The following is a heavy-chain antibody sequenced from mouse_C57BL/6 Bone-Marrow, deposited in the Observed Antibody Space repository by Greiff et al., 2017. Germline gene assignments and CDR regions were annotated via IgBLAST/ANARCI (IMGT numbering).Heavy chain of an antibody. CDR2: IDPENGDT. Sequence: VQLQQSGAELVRPGASVKLSCTASGFNIKDDYMHWVKQRPEQGLEWIGWIDPENGDTEYASKFQGKATITADTSSTTAYLQLSSLTSEDTAVYYCTTPPFDDWGTGTTVTVSS. V-gene: IGHV14-4*01. CDR1: GFNIKDDY. J-gene: IGHJ1*03. CDR3: TTPPFDD.